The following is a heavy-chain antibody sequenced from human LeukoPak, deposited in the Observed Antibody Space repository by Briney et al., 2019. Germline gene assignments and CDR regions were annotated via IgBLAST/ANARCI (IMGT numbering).Heavy chain of an antibody. D-gene: IGHD3-22*01. CDR1: GFTFSSYW. Sequence: PGGSLRLSCAASGFTFSSYWMSWVRQAPGKGLEWVANIKKDGSEKYYVDSVKGRFTISRDNSKNTLYLQMNSLRAEDTAVYYCAREDPDYYDSSGYYYADAFDIWGQGTMVTVSS. V-gene: IGHV3-7*01. J-gene: IGHJ3*02. CDR3: AREDPDYYDSSGYYYADAFDI. CDR2: IKKDGSEK.